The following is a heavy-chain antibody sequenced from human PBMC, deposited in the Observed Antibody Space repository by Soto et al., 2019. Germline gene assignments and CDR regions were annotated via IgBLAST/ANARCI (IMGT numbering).Heavy chain of an antibody. CDR1: GFTFSSYW. D-gene: IGHD4-17*01. V-gene: IGHV3-74*01. CDR3: AKDAFPGDYGSDYYYYYGMDV. Sequence: PGGSLRLSCAASGFTFSSYWMHWVRQAPGKGLVWVSLINNDGSSTSYADSVKGRFTISRDNSKNTLYLQMNSLRAEDTAVYYCAKDAFPGDYGSDYYYYYGMDVWGQGTTVTVSS. CDR2: INNDGSST. J-gene: IGHJ6*02.